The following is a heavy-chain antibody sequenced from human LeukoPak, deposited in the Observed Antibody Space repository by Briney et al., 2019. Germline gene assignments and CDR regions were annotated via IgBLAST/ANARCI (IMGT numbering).Heavy chain of an antibody. CDR2: IYYSGST. Sequence: SETLSLTCTVSGGSISSGGYYWSWIRQHPGKGLEWIGYIYYSGSTYYNPSLKSRVTISVDTSKNQFSLKLSSVTAADTAVYYCVGDYGLRWNPFYRWGQGTLVTVSS. V-gene: IGHV4-31*03. CDR1: GGSISSGGYY. D-gene: IGHD4-23*01. CDR3: VGDYGLRWNPFYR. J-gene: IGHJ5*02.